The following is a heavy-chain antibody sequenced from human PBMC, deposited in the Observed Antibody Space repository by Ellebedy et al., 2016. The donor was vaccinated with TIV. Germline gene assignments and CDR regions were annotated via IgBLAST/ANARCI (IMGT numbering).Heavy chain of an antibody. D-gene: IGHD3-10*01. V-gene: IGHV1-46*01. CDR2: INPSGGST. CDR3: ARGYGSGRPADY. CDR1: GYTFTSYY. Sequence: ASVKVSXXASGYTFTSYYMHWVRQAPGQGLEWMGIINPSGGSTSYAQKFQGRVTMTRDTSTSTVYMELSSLRSEDTAVYYCARGYGSGRPADYWGQGTLVTVSS. J-gene: IGHJ4*02.